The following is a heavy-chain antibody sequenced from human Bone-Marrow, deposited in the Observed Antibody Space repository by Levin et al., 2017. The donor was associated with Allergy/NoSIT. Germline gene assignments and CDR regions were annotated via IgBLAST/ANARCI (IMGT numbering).Heavy chain of an antibody. CDR1: GGSISDFY. V-gene: IGHV4-34*01. D-gene: IGHD5-24*01. CDR2: VQNFGNP. Sequence: SETLSLTCAVSGGSISDFYWTWIRQFPGKGLEWIGEVQNFGNPNYRPSLKSRVTISVDTSRNQVSLKVTSVTAADTAVYYCARTTKYVDGFYENYSYYYYMDVWGQGTTVTVSS. CDR3: ARTTKYVDGFYENYSYYYYMDV. J-gene: IGHJ6*02.